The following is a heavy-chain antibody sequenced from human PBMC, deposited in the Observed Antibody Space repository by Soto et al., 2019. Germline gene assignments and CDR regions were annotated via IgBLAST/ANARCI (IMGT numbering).Heavy chain of an antibody. J-gene: IGHJ1*01. CDR2: INWNSGSI. Sequence: EVQLVESGGGLVKPGGSLRLSCAASGFTFTRYSMNWVRQVPGKGLEWVSGINWNSGSIGYGDSVKGRFAISRDNAKNSLHLQMNSLSAEDTAFYYCVKDESINWYSGHFRHWGQGTLVTVSS. V-gene: IGHV3-9*01. CDR3: VKDESINWYSGHFRH. D-gene: IGHD6-13*01. CDR1: GFTFTRYS.